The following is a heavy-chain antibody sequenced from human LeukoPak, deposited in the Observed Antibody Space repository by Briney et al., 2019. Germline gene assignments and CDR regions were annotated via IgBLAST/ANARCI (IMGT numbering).Heavy chain of an antibody. D-gene: IGHD2-15*01. J-gene: IGHJ5*02. Sequence: ASVKVSCKASGYTFTSYGISWVRQAPGQGLEWMGWISAYNGNTNYAQKLQGRVTMTTDTSTSTVYMELSSLRSEDTAVYYCARDKGYCSGGSCSPVYWFDPWGQGTLVTVSS. V-gene: IGHV1-18*01. CDR3: ARDKGYCSGGSCSPVYWFDP. CDR2: ISAYNGNT. CDR1: GYTFTSYG.